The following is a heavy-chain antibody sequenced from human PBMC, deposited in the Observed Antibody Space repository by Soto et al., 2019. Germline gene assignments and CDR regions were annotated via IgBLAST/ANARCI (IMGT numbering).Heavy chain of an antibody. V-gene: IGHV3-33*01. D-gene: IGHD4-17*01. CDR3: ARGPPYGDYPDY. Sequence: GGSLRLSCAASGFTFSSYGMHWVRQAPGKGLEWVAVIWYDGSNKYYADSVKGRFTISRDNSKNTLYLQMNSLRAEDTAVYYCARGPPYGDYPDYWGQGTLVTVSS. CDR1: GFTFSSYG. CDR2: IWYDGSNK. J-gene: IGHJ4*02.